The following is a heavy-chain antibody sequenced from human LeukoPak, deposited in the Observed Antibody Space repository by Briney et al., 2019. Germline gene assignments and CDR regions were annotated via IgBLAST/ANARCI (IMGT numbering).Heavy chain of an antibody. V-gene: IGHV4-30-2*01. J-gene: IGHJ5*02. CDR3: ARALYDYVWGSYRGSRYNWFDP. Sequence: SQTLSLTCTVSGGALSSGGYYWTWIRQPPGKGLEWIGNIYHSGTPYYNPSLKSRVTISVDTSKNQFSLKLSSVTAADTAVYYCARALYDYVWGSYRGSRYNWFDPWGQGTLVTVSS. CDR1: GGALSSGGYY. D-gene: IGHD3-16*02. CDR2: IYHSGTP.